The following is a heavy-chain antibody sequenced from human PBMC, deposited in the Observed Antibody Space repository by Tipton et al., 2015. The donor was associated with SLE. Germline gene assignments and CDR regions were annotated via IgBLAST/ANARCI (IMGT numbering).Heavy chain of an antibody. CDR2: VYPLDSEV. CDR3: ARADTFYSSFHI. CDR1: GYDFPGYY. V-gene: IGHV5-51*03. Sequence: VQLVQSGAEVKKAGETLKISCKGSGYDFPGYYIAWVRQTPGKGLEWVGMVYPLDSEVRYSPSFQGHVTVSADNSISTAFLQWDSLKVSDTGVYYCARADTFYSSFHIWGQGTMVTVSS. J-gene: IGHJ3*02. D-gene: IGHD2/OR15-2a*01.